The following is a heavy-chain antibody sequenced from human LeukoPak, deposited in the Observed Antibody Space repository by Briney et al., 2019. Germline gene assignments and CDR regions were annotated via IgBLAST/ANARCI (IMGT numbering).Heavy chain of an antibody. J-gene: IGHJ5*02. D-gene: IGHD5-12*01. CDR1: GGSIRSLGYS. CDR3: ARSVSAYAGRGWFDP. Sequence: SSETLSLTCSVSGGSIRSLGYSWGWIRQPPRKGLEWIASMYYTGTTYYNPSLKSRVTMSVDTSKNQFSLNLTSVTAADTAVFYCARSVSAYAGRGWFDPWGQGTLVTVSS. V-gene: IGHV4-39*07. CDR2: MYYTGTT.